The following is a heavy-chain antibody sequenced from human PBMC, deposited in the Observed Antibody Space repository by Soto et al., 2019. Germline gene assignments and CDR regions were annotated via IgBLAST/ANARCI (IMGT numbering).Heavy chain of an antibody. J-gene: IGHJ4*02. Sequence: GGSLRLSCAAPGFTFTNYAMSWVRQAPGKGLEWVSTISGTAGTTYYADSVKGRFTISRDTSKNTLYLQMNSLRAEDTAVYYCAKFRSSSWFDYWGQGTLVTVSS. CDR2: ISGTAGTT. D-gene: IGHD6-13*01. V-gene: IGHV3-23*01. CDR3: AKFRSSSWFDY. CDR1: GFTFTNYA.